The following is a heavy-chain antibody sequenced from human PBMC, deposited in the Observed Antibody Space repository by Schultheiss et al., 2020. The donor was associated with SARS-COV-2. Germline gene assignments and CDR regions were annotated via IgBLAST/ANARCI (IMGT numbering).Heavy chain of an antibody. V-gene: IGHV4-31*11. CDR3: ARGHYCSGGSCYSPGPFDY. D-gene: IGHD2-15*01. J-gene: IGHJ4*02. CDR1: GGSISSGGYS. Sequence: SETLSLTCAVSGGSISSGGYSWSWIRQHPGKGLEWIGYIYYSGSTYYNPSLKSRVTISVDTSKNQFSLKLSSVTAADTAVYYCARGHYCSGGSCYSPGPFDYWGQGTLVTVSS. CDR2: IYYSGST.